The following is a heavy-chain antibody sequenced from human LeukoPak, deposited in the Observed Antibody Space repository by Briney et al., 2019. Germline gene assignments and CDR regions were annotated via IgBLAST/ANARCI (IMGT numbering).Heavy chain of an antibody. J-gene: IGHJ4*02. CDR2: IKSKTDGGTT. Sequence: GGSLRLSCAASGLTFSNAWMSWVRQAPGKGLGWVGRIKSKTDGGTTDYAAPVKGRFTISRDDSKNALYLQMNSLKTEDTAVYYCTGIDYGDPYYFDYWGQGTLVTVFS. V-gene: IGHV3-15*01. D-gene: IGHD4-17*01. CDR1: GLTFSNAW. CDR3: TGIDYGDPYYFDY.